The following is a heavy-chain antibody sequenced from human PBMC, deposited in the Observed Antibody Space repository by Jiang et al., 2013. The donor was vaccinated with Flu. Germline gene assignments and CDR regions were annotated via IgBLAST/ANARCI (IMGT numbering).Heavy chain of an antibody. CDR2: IYYSGST. CDR3: ARAEQQLFFIN. V-gene: IGHV4-39*07. D-gene: IGHD6-13*01. Sequence: GSGLVKPSETLSLTCTVSGGSISSSDYYWGWIRQPPGKGLEWIGTIYYSGSTYYNPSLKSRVTISVDTSKNQFSLKLSSVTAADTAVYYCARAEQQLFFINWGQGTLVTVSS. J-gene: IGHJ4*02. CDR1: GGSISSSDYY.